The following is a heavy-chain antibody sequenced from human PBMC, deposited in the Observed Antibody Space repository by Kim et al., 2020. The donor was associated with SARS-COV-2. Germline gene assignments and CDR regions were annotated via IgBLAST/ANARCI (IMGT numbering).Heavy chain of an antibody. Sequence: SQTYADAGKGRFTLSRDNAKNTLFLQMNGLRAEDTAVYYCARGNNGMDVWGQGTTVTVSS. CDR2: SQ. CDR3: ARGNNGMDV. J-gene: IGHJ6*02. V-gene: IGHV3-74*01.